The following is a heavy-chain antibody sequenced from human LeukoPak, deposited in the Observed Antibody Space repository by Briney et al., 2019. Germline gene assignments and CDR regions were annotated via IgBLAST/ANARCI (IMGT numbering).Heavy chain of an antibody. CDR1: GFTFSNRR. Sequence: GGSLRLSCAASGFTFSNRRMNWVRQAPGKGLEWLSFISTSATTMYYADSVKGRFIISRDNAKNSLYLQMNSLRPEDTAVYFCASEIVGGLFSGNLRDGAFDLWGQGTIVTVSS. J-gene: IGHJ3*01. D-gene: IGHD4-23*01. CDR2: ISTSATTM. CDR3: ASEIVGGLFSGNLRDGAFDL. V-gene: IGHV3-48*04.